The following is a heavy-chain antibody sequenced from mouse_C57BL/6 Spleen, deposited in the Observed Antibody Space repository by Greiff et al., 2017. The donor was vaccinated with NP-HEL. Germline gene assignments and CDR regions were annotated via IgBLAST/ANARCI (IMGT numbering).Heavy chain of an antibody. CDR2: ISSGGDYI. V-gene: IGHV5-9-1*02. Sequence: EVQRVESGEGLVKPGGSLKLSCAASGFTFSSYAMSWVRQTPEKRLEWVAYISSGGDYIYYADTVKGRFTISRDNARNTLYLQMSSLKSEDTAMYYCTRERIITTADYYAMDYWGQGTSVTVSS. D-gene: IGHD1-1*01. CDR3: TRERIITTADYYAMDY. CDR1: GFTFSSYA. J-gene: IGHJ4*01.